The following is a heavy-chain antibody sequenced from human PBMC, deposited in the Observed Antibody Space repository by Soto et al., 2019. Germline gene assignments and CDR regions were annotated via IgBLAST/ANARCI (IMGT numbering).Heavy chain of an antibody. CDR3: ARGGADYGDEGGWFDP. D-gene: IGHD4-17*01. CDR2: ISAYNGNT. Sequence: QVQLVQSGAEVKKPGASVKVSCKASGYTFTSYGISWVRQAPGQGLEWMGWISAYNGNTNYAQKLQGRVTMTTDTSKRTAYMELRSLGSDDTAVYYCARGGADYGDEGGWFDPWGQGTLVTVSS. J-gene: IGHJ5*02. V-gene: IGHV1-18*01. CDR1: GYTFTSYG.